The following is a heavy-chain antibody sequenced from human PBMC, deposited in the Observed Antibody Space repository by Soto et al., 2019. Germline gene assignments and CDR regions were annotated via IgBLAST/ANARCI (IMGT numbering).Heavy chain of an antibody. V-gene: IGHV1-3*01. CDR3: ARRRGYCSSTSCYHGIDY. J-gene: IGHJ4*02. D-gene: IGHD2-2*01. CDR2: INAGNGNT. CDR1: GYTFTSYA. Sequence: QVQLVQSGAEVKKPGASVKVSCKASGYTFTSYAMHWVRQAPGQRLEWMGWINAGNGNTKYSQKFQGRVTITRDTYASTAYMELSSLRAEDTAVYYCARRRGYCSSTSCYHGIDYWGQGTLVTVSS.